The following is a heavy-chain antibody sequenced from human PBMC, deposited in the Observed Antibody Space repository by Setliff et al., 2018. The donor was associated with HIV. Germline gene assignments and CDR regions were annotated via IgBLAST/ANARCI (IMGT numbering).Heavy chain of an antibody. Sequence: PGGSLRLSCAASGFTFSNYWIIWVRQAPGKGLEWVANINQDGSKKYYVDSVKGRFTISRDNAKNSLYLQMNSLRAEDTAVYYCARDQGSSSWYRRAFDIWGQGTMVTVSS. V-gene: IGHV3-7*01. D-gene: IGHD6-13*01. CDR2: INQDGSKK. J-gene: IGHJ3*02. CDR1: GFTFSNYW. CDR3: ARDQGSSSWYRRAFDI.